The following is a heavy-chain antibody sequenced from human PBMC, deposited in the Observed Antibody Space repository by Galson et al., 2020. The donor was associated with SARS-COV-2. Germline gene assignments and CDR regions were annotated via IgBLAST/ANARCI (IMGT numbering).Heavy chain of an antibody. CDR2: IKQDGSEK. D-gene: IGHD3-22*01. J-gene: IGHJ4*02. Sequence: GESLKISCAASGFIFSSYWMSWVRQAPGKGLEWVANIKQDGSEKYYVDSVKGRFTISRDNAKNALYLQMNSLRAEDTAVYYCARNRDSSGYYYVFDYWGQGALVTVSS. CDR1: GFIFSSYW. CDR3: ARNRDSSGYYYVFDY. V-gene: IGHV3-7*01.